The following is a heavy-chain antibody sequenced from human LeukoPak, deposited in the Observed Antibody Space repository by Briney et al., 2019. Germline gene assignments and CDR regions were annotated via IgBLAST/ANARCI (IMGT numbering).Heavy chain of an antibody. Sequence: GGSLRLSCAASGFTFSNYSMNWVRQAPGKGLEWVSYISSRSRTIYYADSVKGRFTISRDNAKKSVYLQMNSLRAEDTAIYYCAREMNYYGSGRDFDYWGQGTLVTVSS. CDR3: AREMNYYGSGRDFDY. CDR1: GFTFSNYS. CDR2: ISSRSRTI. J-gene: IGHJ4*02. D-gene: IGHD3-10*01. V-gene: IGHV3-48*04.